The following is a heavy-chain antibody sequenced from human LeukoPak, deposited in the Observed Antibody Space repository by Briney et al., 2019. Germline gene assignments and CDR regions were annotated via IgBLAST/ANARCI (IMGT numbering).Heavy chain of an antibody. CDR1: GFTVSSNY. Sequence: GGSLRLSCAASGFTVSSNYMSWVRQAPGKGLEWVSVIYSGGSTYYADSVKDRFTISRDNSKNTLYLQMNSLRAEDTAVYYCATDRGYSYGNDAFDIWGQGTMVTVSS. J-gene: IGHJ3*02. CDR2: IYSGGST. CDR3: ATDRGYSYGNDAFDI. D-gene: IGHD5-18*01. V-gene: IGHV3-66*01.